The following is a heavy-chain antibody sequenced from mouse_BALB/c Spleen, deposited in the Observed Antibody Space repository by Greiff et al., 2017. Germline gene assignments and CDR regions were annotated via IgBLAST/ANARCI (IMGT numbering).Heavy chain of an antibody. CDR2: IDPSDSYT. V-gene: IGHV1S127*01. CDR1: GYTFTSYW. CDR3: TSKGFTTVVGRTFDY. D-gene: IGHD1-1*01. J-gene: IGHJ2*01. Sequence: QVQLQQPGAELVKPGASVKMSCKASGYTFTSYWMHWVKQRPGQGLEWIGVIDPSDSYTSYNQKFKGKATLTVDTSSSTAYMQLSSLTSEDSAVYYCTSKGFTTVVGRTFDYWGQGTTLTVSS.